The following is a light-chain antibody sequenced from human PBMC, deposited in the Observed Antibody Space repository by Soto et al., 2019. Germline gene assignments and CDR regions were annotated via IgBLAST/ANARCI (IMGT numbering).Light chain of an antibody. CDR1: QSVSSN. CDR2: GAS. V-gene: IGKV3-15*01. CDR3: QQYNNWPRGT. Sequence: EIVMTQSPATLSVSPGERATLSCRASQSVSSNLAWYQQKPGQAPRLLIYGASTRATGIPARFSGSGSGTDFTLTISSLRSEDFAVYSCQQYNNWPRGTFGQGTKLEIK. J-gene: IGKJ2*01.